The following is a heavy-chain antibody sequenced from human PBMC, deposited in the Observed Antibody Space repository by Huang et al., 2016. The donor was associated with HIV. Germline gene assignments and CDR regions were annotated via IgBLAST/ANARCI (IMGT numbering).Heavy chain of an antibody. J-gene: IGHJ6*03. CDR3: ARGGGIQLWLLGYYYMDV. Sequence: QVQLVQSGAEVKKPGASVKVSCKASGYTFSSFGISWVRQAPGQGLEWVGWISCYNGNTKFAQKSQGRITMTTDTATSTAYMELRSLRSDDTAVYYCARGGGIQLWLLGYYYMDVWGNGTTVTVSS. CDR2: ISCYNGNT. V-gene: IGHV1-18*01. D-gene: IGHD5-18*01. CDR1: GYTFSSFG.